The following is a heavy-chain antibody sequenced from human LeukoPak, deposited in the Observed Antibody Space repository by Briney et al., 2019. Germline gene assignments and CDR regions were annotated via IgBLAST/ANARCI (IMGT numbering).Heavy chain of an antibody. V-gene: IGHV3-23*05. J-gene: IGHJ4*02. Sequence: GGSLRLSCAASGITIRNYGMTWVRQAPGRGLQWVSSINNSGTRTFYEDSVRGRFTISRDDSKNTIYLQMNSLRAEDTAIYYCAKDPLGGDETDYGGRGIRVTVSS. CDR1: GITIRNYG. CDR2: INNSGTRT. CDR3: AKDPLGGDETDY. D-gene: IGHD3-16*01.